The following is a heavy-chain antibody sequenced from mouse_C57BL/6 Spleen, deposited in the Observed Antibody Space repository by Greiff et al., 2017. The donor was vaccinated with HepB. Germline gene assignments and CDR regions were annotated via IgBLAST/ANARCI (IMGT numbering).Heavy chain of an antibody. CDR1: GYAFTNYL. Sequence: VQLQQSGAELVRPGTSVKVSCKASGYAFTNYLIEWVKQRPGQGLEWIGVINPGSGGTNYNEKFKGKATLTADKSSSTAYMQLSSLTSEDSAVYFCALTAGYFDVWGTGTTVTDSS. J-gene: IGHJ1*03. CDR2: INPGSGGT. CDR3: ALTAGYFDV. V-gene: IGHV1-54*01.